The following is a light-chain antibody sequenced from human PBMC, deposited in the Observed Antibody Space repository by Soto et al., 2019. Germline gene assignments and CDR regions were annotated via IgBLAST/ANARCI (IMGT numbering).Light chain of an antibody. V-gene: IGKV3-20*01. Sequence: EIVLTQSPGTLSLSPGETVTLSCRASQSINSNYVAWFQHKPGQAPRLLIYGASSRAPGIPERFSGSGSGTDFSLTINRLEPEDSAVFYCQQYGYPQLTFGGGTKVEIK. CDR2: GAS. J-gene: IGKJ4*01. CDR3: QQYGYPQLT. CDR1: QSINSNY.